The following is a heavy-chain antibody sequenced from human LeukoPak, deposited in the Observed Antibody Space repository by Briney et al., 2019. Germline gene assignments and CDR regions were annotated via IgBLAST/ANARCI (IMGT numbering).Heavy chain of an antibody. CDR1: GFTFSSYW. Sequence: GGSLRLSCAASGFTFSSYWMHWVRQAPGKGLVWVSRINSDGSSTSYADSVKGRFTISGDNAKNTLYLQMNSLRAEDTAVYYCARVAPFGSFDYWGQGTLVTVSS. CDR3: ARVAPFGSFDY. V-gene: IGHV3-74*01. J-gene: IGHJ4*02. CDR2: INSDGSST. D-gene: IGHD1-26*01.